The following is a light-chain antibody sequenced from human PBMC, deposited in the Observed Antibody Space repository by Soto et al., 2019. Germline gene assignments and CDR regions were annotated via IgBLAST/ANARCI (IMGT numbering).Light chain of an antibody. CDR1: SSDVGVSRS. J-gene: IGLJ1*01. V-gene: IGLV2-11*01. Sequence: QSALTQPRSVSGSPGQSVTISCTGTSSDVGVSRSVSWYQQHPGKAPKLIISDVTKRPSGVPYRFSGSKSGNTASLTISGLQADDEADYYCCSYAGRFFFGTGTKLTVL. CDR2: DVT. CDR3: CSYAGRFF.